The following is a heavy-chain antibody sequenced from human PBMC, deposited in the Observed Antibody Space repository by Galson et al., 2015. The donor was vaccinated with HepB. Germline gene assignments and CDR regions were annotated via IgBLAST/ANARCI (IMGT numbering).Heavy chain of an antibody. J-gene: IGHJ4*02. CDR1: GFTFSSYA. V-gene: IGHV3-23*01. D-gene: IGHD5-24*01. CDR3: AKDGADGYDYRTVY. Sequence: SLRLSCAASGFTFSSYAMSWVRQAPGKGLEWVSGISGSGGSTNYADPVKGRFTISRDNSKNTLYLQMNSLRAEDTAVYYCAKDGADGYDYRTVYWGQGTLVTVSS. CDR2: ISGSGGST.